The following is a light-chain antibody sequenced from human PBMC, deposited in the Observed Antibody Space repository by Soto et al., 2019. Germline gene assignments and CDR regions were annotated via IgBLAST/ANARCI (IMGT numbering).Light chain of an antibody. CDR1: QSLLHSNGYNY. CDR2: LGS. J-gene: IGKJ2*01. Sequence: DIVMTQSPLSLPVTPGEPASISCRSSQSLLHSNGYNYLDWYLQKPGQSPQLLIYLGSNRASGVPDRFSGCGSVTDSTLKLSRVEAEDVGVYYCMQALQTPRTFGQGTKLEIK. CDR3: MQALQTPRT. V-gene: IGKV2-28*01.